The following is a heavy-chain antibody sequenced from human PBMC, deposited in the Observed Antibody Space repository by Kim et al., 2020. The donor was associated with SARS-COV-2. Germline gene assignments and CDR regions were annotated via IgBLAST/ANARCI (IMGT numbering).Heavy chain of an antibody. CDR1: GFTFSSYS. CDR2: ISSSSSTI. CDR3: ARDGIAVAGKGGYYFDY. D-gene: IGHD6-19*01. V-gene: IGHV3-48*04. J-gene: IGHJ4*02. Sequence: GGSLRLSCAASGFTFSSYSMNWVRQAPGKGLEWVSYISSSSSTIYYADSVKGRFIISRDNAKNSLYLQMNSLRAEDTAVYYCARDGIAVAGKGGYYFDYWDQGTLVTVSS.